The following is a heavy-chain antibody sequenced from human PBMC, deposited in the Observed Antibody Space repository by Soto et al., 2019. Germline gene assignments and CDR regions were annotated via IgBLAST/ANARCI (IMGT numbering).Heavy chain of an antibody. D-gene: IGHD2-15*01. V-gene: IGHV3-11*06. Sequence: SLRLSCASSGFTFSDYYVSWIRQAPGKGLEWLSYISPGSRYPAYADSVKGRFTISRDNARRSLSLQMNSLTVDDTAIYYCVRGGGGGLFDPWGQGSMVTVSS. CDR3: VRGGGGGLFDP. CDR2: ISPGSRYP. J-gene: IGHJ5*02. CDR1: GFTFSDYY.